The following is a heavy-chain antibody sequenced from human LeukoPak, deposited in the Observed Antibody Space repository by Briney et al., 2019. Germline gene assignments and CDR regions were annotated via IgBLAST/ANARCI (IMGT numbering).Heavy chain of an antibody. CDR2: INHSGST. CDR3: VREGWQWLVHAFDI. V-gene: IGHV4-34*01. CDR1: GGSFIGFY. D-gene: IGHD6-19*01. J-gene: IGHJ3*02. Sequence: SETLSLTCAVYGGSFIGFYWNWIRQPPGKGLEWIGDINHSGSTNYNPSLTSRVTISVDPSKNQFSLNLSSVTAADTAVYSCVREGWQWLVHAFDIWGQGTMVTGSS.